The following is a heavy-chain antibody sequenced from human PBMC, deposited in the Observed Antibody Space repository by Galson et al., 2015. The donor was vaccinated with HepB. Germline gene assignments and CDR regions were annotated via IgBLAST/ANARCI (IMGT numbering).Heavy chain of an antibody. D-gene: IGHD5-18*01. CDR2: ISYDGSNK. Sequence: SLRLSCAASGFTFSSYAMHWVRQAPGKGLEWVAVISYDGSNKYYADSVKGRFTISRDNSKNTLYLQMNSLRAEDTAVYYCARVVSGYSYGWGRGDFWGQGTLVTVSS. CDR1: GFTFSSYA. J-gene: IGHJ4*02. V-gene: IGHV3-30-3*01. CDR3: ARVVSGYSYGWGRGDF.